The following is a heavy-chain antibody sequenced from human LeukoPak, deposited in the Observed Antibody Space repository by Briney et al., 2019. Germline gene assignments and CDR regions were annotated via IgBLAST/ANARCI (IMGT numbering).Heavy chain of an antibody. J-gene: IGHJ4*02. CDR2: IDYSGST. CDR1: GDSISTYY. Sequence: SETLSLTCTVSGDSISTYYWSWIRQPPGKGLEWIGYIDYSGSTNYNPSPKSRVTISVDTSKNQFSLKLSSVTAADTAMYYCAGDKHFNTFAYWGQGTLVTVSS. V-gene: IGHV4-59*08. CDR3: AGDKHFNTFAY. D-gene: IGHD2-21*02.